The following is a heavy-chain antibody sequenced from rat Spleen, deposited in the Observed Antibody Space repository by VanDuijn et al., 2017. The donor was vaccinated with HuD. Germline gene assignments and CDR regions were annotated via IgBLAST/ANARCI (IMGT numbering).Heavy chain of an antibody. CDR3: ARLLTGVVDY. D-gene: IGHD4-2*01. CDR2: FIYDGSRT. V-gene: IGHV5-29*01. Sequence: EVQLVESGGGLVQPGGSLKLSCAASGFTYSNYVMAWVRRAPTKGLEWVATFIYDGSRTYYRDSVKGRFTISRDTAKSTLFLQMDSLRSEDTATYYCARLLTGVVDYWGQGVMVTVSS. CDR1: GFTYSNYV. J-gene: IGHJ2*01.